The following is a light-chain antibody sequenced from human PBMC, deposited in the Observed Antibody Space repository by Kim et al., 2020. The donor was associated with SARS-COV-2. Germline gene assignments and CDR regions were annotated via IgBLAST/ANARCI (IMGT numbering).Light chain of an antibody. V-gene: IGLV1-51*01. CDR3: GTWDSSLSARV. Sequence: GQRVTTSSSGNNSNIVNNYVSWSQQLPGTAPKLLIYDTNKRPSGIPDRFSGSKSGTSATLGITGLQTGDEADYYCGTWDSSLSARVFGGGTQLTVL. CDR2: DTN. CDR1: NSNIVNNY. J-gene: IGLJ3*02.